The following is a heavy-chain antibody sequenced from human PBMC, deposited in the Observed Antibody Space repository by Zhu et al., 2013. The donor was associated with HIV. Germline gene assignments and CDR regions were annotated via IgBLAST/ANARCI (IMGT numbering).Heavy chain of an antibody. J-gene: IGHJ1*01. CDR3: ARDYGTPVVTLEYFEH. CDR2: MYPTGSRT. V-gene: IGHV1-46*01. CDR1: GYSFTKYY. D-gene: IGHD4-17*01. Sequence: QVQLVQSGPEVKKPGASVKISCKASGYSFTKYYMHWVRQAPGQGPEWIGLMYPTGSRTQYEQRFQGRVTMTRDTSTNTDYLELRSLRSDDTAVYYCARDYGTPVVTLEYFEHVGPGPPWSTVSS.